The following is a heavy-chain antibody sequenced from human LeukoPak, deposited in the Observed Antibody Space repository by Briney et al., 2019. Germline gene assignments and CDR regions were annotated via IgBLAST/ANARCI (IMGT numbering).Heavy chain of an antibody. D-gene: IGHD3-3*01. J-gene: IGHJ4*02. V-gene: IGHV3-7*01. Sequence: GGSLRLSCAASGFTFSSYAMSWVRQAPGKGLEWVANIKQDGSEKYYVDSVKGRFTISRDNAKNSLYLQMNSLRAEDTAVYYCARDAPYNDFWSGYYTGGYFDYWGQGTLVTVSS. CDR2: IKQDGSEK. CDR3: ARDAPYNDFWSGYYTGGYFDY. CDR1: GFTFSSYA.